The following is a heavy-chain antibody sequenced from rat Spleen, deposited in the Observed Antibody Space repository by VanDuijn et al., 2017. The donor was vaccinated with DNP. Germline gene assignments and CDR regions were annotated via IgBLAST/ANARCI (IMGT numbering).Heavy chain of an antibody. CDR2: ITSSGGST. CDR1: GFTFNNYW. Sequence: EVQLVEFGGDLVQPGRSLKLSCVASGFTFNNYWMTWIRQVPGKGLEWVASITSSGGSTYYPDSVKGRFTISRDNAKNTLYLQMNSLRSEDTATYYCAREGLGRYFDCWGQGVMVTVSS. D-gene: IGHD5-1*01. CDR3: AREGLGRYFDC. V-gene: IGHV5-31*01. J-gene: IGHJ2*01.